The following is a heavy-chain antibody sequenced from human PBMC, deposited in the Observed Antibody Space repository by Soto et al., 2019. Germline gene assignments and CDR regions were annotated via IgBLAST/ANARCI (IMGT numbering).Heavy chain of an antibody. CDR2: ISSSSSTI. V-gene: IGHV3-48*01. D-gene: IGHD2-15*01. Sequence: EVQLVESGGGLVQPGGSLRLSCAASGFTFSSYSMNWVRQAPGKGLEWVSYISSSSSTIYYADSVKGRFTISRDNAKNSLYLQMNSLRAEDTAVYYCATPRGYCSGGTCDWGQGTLVTVSS. CDR3: ATPRGYCSGGTCD. CDR1: GFTFSSYS. J-gene: IGHJ1*01.